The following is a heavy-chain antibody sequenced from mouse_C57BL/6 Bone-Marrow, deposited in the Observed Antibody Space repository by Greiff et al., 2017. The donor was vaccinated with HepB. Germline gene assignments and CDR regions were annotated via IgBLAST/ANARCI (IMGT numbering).Heavy chain of an antibody. Sequence: QVHVKQSGAELARPGASVKLSCKASGYTFTSYGISWVKQRTGQGLEWIGEIYPRSGNTYYNEKFKGKATLTADKSSSTAYMELRSLTSEDSAVYFCARPIYYYGSSLLFDYWGQGTTLTVSS. J-gene: IGHJ2*01. V-gene: IGHV1-81*01. D-gene: IGHD1-1*01. CDR2: IYPRSGNT. CDR1: GYTFTSYG. CDR3: ARPIYYYGSSLLFDY.